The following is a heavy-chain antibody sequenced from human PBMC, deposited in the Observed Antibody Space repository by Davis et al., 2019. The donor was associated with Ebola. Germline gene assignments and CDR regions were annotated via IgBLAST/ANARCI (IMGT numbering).Heavy chain of an antibody. Sequence: PSETLSLTCAFYGGSLSDYEWSWIRRPPGKGLEWIGEVKPSGITNYNPSLKSRLAISIDTSKNLVSLRLTSVTATDTAVYFCASFGYTSSATELWGQGTLVTVSS. CDR2: VKPSGIT. V-gene: IGHV4-34*01. D-gene: IGHD5-12*01. CDR3: ASFGYTSSATEL. CDR1: GGSLSDYE. J-gene: IGHJ4*02.